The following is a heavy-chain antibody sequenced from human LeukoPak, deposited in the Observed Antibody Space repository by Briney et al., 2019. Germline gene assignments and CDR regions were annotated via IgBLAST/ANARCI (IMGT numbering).Heavy chain of an antibody. CDR1: GGSISSYY. CDR2: IYYSGST. V-gene: IGHV4-59*01. CDR3: ARGYYDILTGYYSLAFDI. D-gene: IGHD3-9*01. Sequence: PSESLSLTCTVSGGSISSYYWSWIRQPPGKGLEWIGYIYYSGSTNYNPSLKSRVTISVDTSKNQFSLKLSSVTAADTAVYYCARGYYDILTGYYSLAFDIWGQGTMVTVSS. J-gene: IGHJ3*02.